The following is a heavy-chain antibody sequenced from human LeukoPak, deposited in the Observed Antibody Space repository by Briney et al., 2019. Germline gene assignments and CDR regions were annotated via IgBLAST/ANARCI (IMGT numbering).Heavy chain of an antibody. CDR3: TSLIGTSTTRPGRDY. CDR1: GVTVSINY. CDR2: IHIGGDT. Sequence: AGGSLRLSCAPSGVTVSINYMNWVRQAPGKGLEWVSSIHIGGDTFYADSVKGRFTISRDNYKNTLYLQMNSLGAEDTGVYYCTSLIGTSTTRPGRDYWGLGTLVTVSS. V-gene: IGHV3-66*01. D-gene: IGHD1-1*01. J-gene: IGHJ4*02.